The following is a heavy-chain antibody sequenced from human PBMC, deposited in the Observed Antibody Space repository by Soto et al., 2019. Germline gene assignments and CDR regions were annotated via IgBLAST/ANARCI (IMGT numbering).Heavy chain of an antibody. D-gene: IGHD2-15*01. CDR2: IYHSGST. J-gene: IGHJ6*03. V-gene: IGHV4-4*02. CDR1: SGSISSSNW. Sequence: QVQLQESGPGLVKPSGTLSLTCAVSSGSISSSNWWSWVRQPPGKGLEWIGEIYHSGSTNYNPSLKSRVTISVDKSQNQFSLKLSSVTAADTAVYYCASRGHCSGGSCYSYYYYYMDVWGKGTTVTVSS. CDR3: ASRGHCSGGSCYSYYYYYMDV.